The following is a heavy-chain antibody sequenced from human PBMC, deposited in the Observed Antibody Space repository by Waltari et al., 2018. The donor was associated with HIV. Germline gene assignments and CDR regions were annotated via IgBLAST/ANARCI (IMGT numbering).Heavy chain of an antibody. V-gene: IGHV4-31*03. J-gene: IGHJ3*02. CDR3: ARYCTSTSCYRGAFDI. Sequence: QVQLQESGPGLVKPSQTLSLTCTVSGGSISSGGYYWSWIRQHPGKGLEWIGYIYYTGNAYYNPSLKSRITISVDTSNNQLSLNLTSVTAADTAVYYCARYCTSTSCYRGAFDIWGQGTLVTVSS. CDR1: GGSISSGGYY. D-gene: IGHD2-2*01. CDR2: IYYTGNA.